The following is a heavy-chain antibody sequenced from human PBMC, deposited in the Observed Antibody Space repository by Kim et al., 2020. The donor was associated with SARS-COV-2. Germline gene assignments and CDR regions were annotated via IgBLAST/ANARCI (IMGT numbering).Heavy chain of an antibody. V-gene: IGHV3-48*02. CDR2: ISSSSSTI. CDR3: ARDPKHIVVVTAIRKPYYFDY. CDR1: GFTFSSYS. J-gene: IGHJ4*02. D-gene: IGHD2-21*02. Sequence: GGSLRLSCAASGFTFSSYSMNWVRQAPGKGLEWVSYISSSSSTIYYADSVKGRFTISRDNAKNSLYLQMNSLRDEDTDVYYCARDPKHIVVVTAIRKPYYFDYWGQGTLVTVSS.